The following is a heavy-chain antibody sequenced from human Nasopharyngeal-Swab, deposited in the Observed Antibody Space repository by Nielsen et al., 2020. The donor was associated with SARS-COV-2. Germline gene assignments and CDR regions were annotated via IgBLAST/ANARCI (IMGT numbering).Heavy chain of an antibody. J-gene: IGHJ6*02. CDR3: ARKGQQLVLDYYGMDV. CDR2: MNPNSGNT. Sequence: APVKVSCKASGYTFTSYDINWVRQATGQGLEWMGWMNPNSGNTGYAQKFQGRVTMTRNTSISTAYMELSSLRSEDTAVYYCARKGQQLVLDYYGMDVWGQGTTVTVSS. D-gene: IGHD6-13*01. V-gene: IGHV1-8*01. CDR1: GYTFTSYD.